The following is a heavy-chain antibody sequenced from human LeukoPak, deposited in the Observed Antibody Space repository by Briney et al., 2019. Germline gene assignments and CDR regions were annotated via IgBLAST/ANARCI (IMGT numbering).Heavy chain of an antibody. D-gene: IGHD3/OR15-3a*01. CDR2: IKQDGSEK. J-gene: IGHJ4*02. V-gene: IGHV3-7*04. CDR1: GFTFSSYW. Sequence: PGGSLRLSCEASGFTFSSYWMSWVRQAPGKELGWVANIKQDGSEKYYVDSVKGRFTISRDNAKNSLYLQMNSLRAEDTAVYYCARGRSNFDYWGQGTLVTVSS. CDR3: ARGRSNFDY.